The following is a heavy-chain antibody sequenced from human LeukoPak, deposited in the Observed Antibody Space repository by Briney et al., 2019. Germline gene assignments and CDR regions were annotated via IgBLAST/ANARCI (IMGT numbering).Heavy chain of an antibody. CDR1: GYTFTDYY. CDR2: VDPEDGET. Sequence: GASVKVSCKASGYTFTDYYMHWVQQAPGKGLEWMGRVDPEDGETIYAEKFQGRVTITADTSTDTAYMELSSLRSEDTAVYYCATAPLAASRDYWGQGTLVTVSS. CDR3: ATAPLAASRDY. D-gene: IGHD6-25*01. V-gene: IGHV1-69-2*01. J-gene: IGHJ4*02.